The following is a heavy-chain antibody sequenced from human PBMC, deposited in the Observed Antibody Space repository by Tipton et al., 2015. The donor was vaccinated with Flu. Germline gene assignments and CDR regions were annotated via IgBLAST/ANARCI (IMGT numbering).Heavy chain of an antibody. CDR1: GGSISSFY. V-gene: IGHV4-59*01. D-gene: IGHD1-26*01. CDR2: TYYSGYT. Sequence: TLSLTCTVSGGSISSFYWSWIRQPPGKGLEWIGYTYYSGYTKYSPSLKSRVTISVDTSKNQFSLKLSSVTAADTAVYYCARVIIVGATGAELFDHWGQGTLVTVSS. J-gene: IGHJ4*02. CDR3: ARVIIVGATGAELFDH.